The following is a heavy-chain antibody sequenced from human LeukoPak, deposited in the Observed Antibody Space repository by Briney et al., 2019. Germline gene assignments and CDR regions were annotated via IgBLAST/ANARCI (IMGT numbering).Heavy chain of an antibody. D-gene: IGHD2-21*01. CDR3: ARGSLASHDY. J-gene: IGHJ4*02. Sequence: GGSLRLSCAASGFTFGYHWMHWVRQAPGKGLVWVSRIRSDGRSTTYADSVRGRFTISRDNSKNTMYLQMSNLRVEDTAIYYCARGSLASHDYWGQGTLVTVSS. CDR2: IRSDGRST. CDR1: GFTFGYHW. V-gene: IGHV3-74*01.